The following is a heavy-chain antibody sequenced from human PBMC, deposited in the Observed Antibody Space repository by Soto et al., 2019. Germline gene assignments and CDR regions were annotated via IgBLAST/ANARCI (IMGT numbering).Heavy chain of an antibody. J-gene: IGHJ5*02. CDR3: ARGRDYYDSSGYYFWVWFDP. CDR1: GGSISSGDYY. D-gene: IGHD3-22*01. CDR2: IYYSGST. Sequence: PSETLSLTCTVSGGSISSGDYYWSWIRQPPGKGLEWIGYIYYSGSTYYNPSLKSRVTISVDTSKNQFSLKLSSVTAEDTAVYYCARGRDYYDSSGYYFWVWFDPWGQGTLVTVSS. V-gene: IGHV4-30-4*01.